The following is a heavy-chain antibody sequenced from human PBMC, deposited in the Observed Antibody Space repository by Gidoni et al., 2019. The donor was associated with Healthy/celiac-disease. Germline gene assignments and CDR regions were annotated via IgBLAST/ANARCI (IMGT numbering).Heavy chain of an antibody. V-gene: IGHV3-23*01. CDR2: ISGSGGST. D-gene: IGHD3-10*01. Sequence: EVQLLESGGGLVQPGGSLRLSCAASGFTFSSYAMSWVRQAPGKGLEWVSAISGSGGSTYYADSVKGRFTISRDNSKNTLYLQMNSLRAEDTAVYYCAKDRHGSGSYPFYFDYWGQGTLVTVSS. J-gene: IGHJ4*02. CDR1: GFTFSSYA. CDR3: AKDRHGSGSYPFYFDY.